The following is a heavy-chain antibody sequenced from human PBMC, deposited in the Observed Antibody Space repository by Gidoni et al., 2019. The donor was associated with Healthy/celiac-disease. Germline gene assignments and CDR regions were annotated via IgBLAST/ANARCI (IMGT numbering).Heavy chain of an antibody. J-gene: IGHJ4*02. V-gene: IGHV4-61*01. CDR1: GGSVSSGSYY. CDR3: ARESSFLDY. Sequence: QVQLQESGPGLVKPSETLSLTCTVSGGSVSSGSYYWSWIRQPPGKGLEWIGYIYYSGSTNYNPSLKSRVTISVDTSKNQFSLKLSSVTAADTAVYYCARESSFLDYWGQGTLVTVSS. CDR2: IYYSGST.